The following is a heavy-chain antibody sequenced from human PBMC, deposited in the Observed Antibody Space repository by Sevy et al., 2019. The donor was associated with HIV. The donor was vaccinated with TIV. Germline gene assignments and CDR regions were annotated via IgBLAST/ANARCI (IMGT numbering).Heavy chain of an antibody. Sequence: SETLSLTCTVSGGSISSYYWSWIRQPPGKGLEWTGYIYYSGSTNYNPSLKSRVTISVDTSKNQFSLKLSSVTAADTAVYYCARENKAAAGWAVGWFDPWGQGTLVTVSS. V-gene: IGHV4-59*01. CDR1: GGSISSYY. CDR2: IYYSGST. D-gene: IGHD6-13*01. J-gene: IGHJ5*02. CDR3: ARENKAAAGWAVGWFDP.